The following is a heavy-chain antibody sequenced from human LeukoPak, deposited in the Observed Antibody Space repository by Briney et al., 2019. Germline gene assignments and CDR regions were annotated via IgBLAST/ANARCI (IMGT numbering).Heavy chain of an antibody. V-gene: IGHV4-59*13. Sequence: SETLSLTCTVSGGSISSYYWTWIRQPPGKGLEWIGDIYITGSTNYNPYLKRRVTMSVDTSKNQFSLRLSSVTAADTAVYYCARVRIGETSYDASDVWGLGTVVTVSS. CDR1: GGSISSYY. CDR3: ARVRIGETSYDASDV. CDR2: IYITGST. D-gene: IGHD1-26*01. J-gene: IGHJ3*01.